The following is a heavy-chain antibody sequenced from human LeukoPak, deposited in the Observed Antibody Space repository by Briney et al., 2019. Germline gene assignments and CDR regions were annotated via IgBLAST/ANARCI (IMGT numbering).Heavy chain of an antibody. J-gene: IGHJ4*02. CDR3: ARARDGYNPFDY. V-gene: IGHV4-59*01. CDR2: IYSSGRT. Sequence: SETLSLTCTVSGGSISSYYWSWIRQPPGKGLEWLGYIYSSGRTNYNPSLKSRVTISVDTSKNQFSLKLSPVTPADTAVYYCARARDGYNPFDYWGQGTLVTVSS. D-gene: IGHD5-24*01. CDR1: GGSISSYY.